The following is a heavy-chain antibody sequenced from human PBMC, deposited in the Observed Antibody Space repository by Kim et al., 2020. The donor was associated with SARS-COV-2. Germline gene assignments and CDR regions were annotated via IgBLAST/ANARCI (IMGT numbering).Heavy chain of an antibody. D-gene: IGHD3-10*01. Sequence: GGSLRLSCAASVFTFSAYYMSWIRQAPGKGLEWVSYISSSSSHTNYADSVKGRFTISRDNAKNSLYLQMNSLRAEDTAVYYCARSSITMVRTVFRVIGGMDVWGEGTTVTASS. CDR2: ISSSSSHT. CDR3: ARSSITMVRTVFRVIGGMDV. V-gene: IGHV3-11*06. J-gene: IGHJ6*04. CDR1: VFTFSAYY.